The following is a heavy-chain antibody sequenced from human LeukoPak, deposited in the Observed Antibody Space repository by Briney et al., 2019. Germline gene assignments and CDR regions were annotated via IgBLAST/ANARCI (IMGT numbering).Heavy chain of an antibody. CDR2: ISGSGDTT. V-gene: IGHV3-23*01. J-gene: IGHJ4*02. Sequence: GGSLRPSCAASGFTFSSYAINWVRQAPGKGLEWVSFISGSGDTTYYADSVKGRFTISRDSSKNTLYLQMNSLRAEDTAVYYCAKSRGESRGASNYWGQGTLVTVSS. D-gene: IGHD1-26*01. CDR1: GFTFSSYA. CDR3: AKSRGESRGASNY.